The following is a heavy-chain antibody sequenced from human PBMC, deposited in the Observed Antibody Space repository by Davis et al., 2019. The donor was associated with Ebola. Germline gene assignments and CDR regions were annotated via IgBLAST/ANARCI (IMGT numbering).Heavy chain of an antibody. V-gene: IGHV3-23*01. CDR1: GIVFSNYV. CDR2: HGLSADT. CDR3: AKDTSNVWFDV. D-gene: IGHD6-19*01. J-gene: IGHJ3*01. Sequence: GESLKISCAASGIVFSNYVMSWVPRASGKGLEWVRTHGLSADTYYADSVKGRFTISRDNSKNTLHLQMNSLRVEDTAIYYCAKDTSNVWFDVWGQGTMVTVAS.